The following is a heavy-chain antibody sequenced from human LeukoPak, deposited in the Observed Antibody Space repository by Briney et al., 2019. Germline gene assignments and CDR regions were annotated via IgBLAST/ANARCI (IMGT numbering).Heavy chain of an antibody. CDR2: ISNDGSNK. Sequence: GGSLRLSCAASGFIFSTYAMHWVRQAPGKGPEWLAFISNDGSNKNHANSEKGRFTISRDNSKNTLYLQMNNLRAEDTAVYYCARGGSSWLPEYWGQGTLVTISS. D-gene: IGHD6-13*01. CDR1: GFIFSTYA. J-gene: IGHJ4*02. V-gene: IGHV3-30*14. CDR3: ARGGSSWLPEY.